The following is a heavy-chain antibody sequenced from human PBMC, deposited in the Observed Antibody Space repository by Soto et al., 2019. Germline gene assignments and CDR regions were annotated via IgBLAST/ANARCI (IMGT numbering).Heavy chain of an antibody. J-gene: IGHJ4*02. CDR1: GYTFTGYY. V-gene: IGHV1-2*04. CDR2: INPNSGGT. CDR3: ARGYCSGGSCYSEFDY. D-gene: IGHD2-15*01. Sequence: ASVKVSCKASGYTFTGYYMHWVRQAPGQGLEWMGWINPNSGGTNYAQKFQGWVTMTRDTSISTAYMELSRLRSDDTAVYYCARGYCSGGSCYSEFDYWGQGTLVTVSS.